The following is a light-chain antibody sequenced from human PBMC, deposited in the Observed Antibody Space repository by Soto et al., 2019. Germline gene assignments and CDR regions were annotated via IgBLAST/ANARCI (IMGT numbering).Light chain of an antibody. CDR2: EVS. CDR1: SSDVGGYNY. J-gene: IGLJ3*02. CDR3: SSYTSSSTLV. V-gene: IGLV2-14*01. Sequence: QSALTQPASVSGSPGQSITISCTGTSSDVGGYNYVSWYQQHPGKAPTLMIFEVSTRPSGVSNRFSGSKSGNTASLTISGLQAEDEGDYYCSSYTSSSTLVFGGGTKLTVL.